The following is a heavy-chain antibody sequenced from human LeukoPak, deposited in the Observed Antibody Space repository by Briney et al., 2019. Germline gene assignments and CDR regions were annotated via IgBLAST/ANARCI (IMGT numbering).Heavy chain of an antibody. CDR2: ISSSGSTI. CDR3: AKGSWQWLGNYFDY. D-gene: IGHD6-19*01. V-gene: IGHV3-48*03. CDR1: GFTFSSYE. Sequence: GGSLRLSCAASGFTFSSYEMNWVRQAPGKGLEWVSYISSSGSTIYYADSVKGRFTISRDNSKNTLYLQMNSLRAEDTAVYYCAKGSWQWLGNYFDYWGQGTLVTVSS. J-gene: IGHJ4*02.